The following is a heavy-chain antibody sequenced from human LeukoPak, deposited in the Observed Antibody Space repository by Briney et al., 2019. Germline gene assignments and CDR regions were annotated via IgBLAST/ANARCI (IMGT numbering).Heavy chain of an antibody. CDR3: ARLSGLYTGWAAAALDP. V-gene: IGHV5-51*01. J-gene: IGHJ5*02. CDR2: IYPGDSDT. D-gene: IGHD6-13*01. Sequence: GESLKISCKGSGYSFTSYWIGWVRQMPGKGLEWMGIIYPGDSDTRYSPSFQGQVTISADKSISTAYLQWSSLKASDTAMYYCARLSGLYTGWAAAALDPWGQGTLVTVSS. CDR1: GYSFTSYW.